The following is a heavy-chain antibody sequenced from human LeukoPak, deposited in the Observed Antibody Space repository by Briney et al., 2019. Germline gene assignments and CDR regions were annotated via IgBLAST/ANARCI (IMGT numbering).Heavy chain of an antibody. V-gene: IGHV3-21*01. CDR1: GFTFSSYS. J-gene: IGHJ3*02. Sequence: GGSLRLSCAASGFTFSSYSMNWVRQAPGKGLEWVSSISSSSYIYYADSVKGRLTISRDNAKNSLYLQMNSLRAEDTAVYYCARDRGYYDSSGYLGRAFDIWGQGTMVTVSS. D-gene: IGHD3-22*01. CDR2: ISSSSYI. CDR3: ARDRGYYDSSGYLGRAFDI.